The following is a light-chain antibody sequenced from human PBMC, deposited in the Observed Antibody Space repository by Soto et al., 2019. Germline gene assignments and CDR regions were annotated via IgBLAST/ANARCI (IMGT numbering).Light chain of an antibody. CDR3: QQRSNWPRYT. CDR1: QSVSSY. CDR2: DAS. J-gene: IGKJ2*01. Sequence: EIVLTQSPATLSLSPGERATLSCRASQSVSSYLAWYQQKPXQXPRLLIYDASNRATGIPAXXXXXXXXXXXXXXISSLEPEDFAVYYCQQRSNWPRYTFGQGTKLEIK. V-gene: IGKV3-11*01.